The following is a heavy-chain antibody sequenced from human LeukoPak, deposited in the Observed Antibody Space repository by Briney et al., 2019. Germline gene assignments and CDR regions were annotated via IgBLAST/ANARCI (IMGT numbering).Heavy chain of an antibody. Sequence: GGSLRLSCAASGFTFSSYAMSWFRQAPGKGLEWVSAISGSGGSTYYADSVKGRFTISRDNSKNTLYLQMNSLRAEDTAVYYCAKDFDWLSHFDYWGQGTLVTVSS. CDR1: GFTFSSYA. CDR2: ISGSGGST. CDR3: AKDFDWLSHFDY. D-gene: IGHD3-9*01. V-gene: IGHV3-23*01. J-gene: IGHJ4*02.